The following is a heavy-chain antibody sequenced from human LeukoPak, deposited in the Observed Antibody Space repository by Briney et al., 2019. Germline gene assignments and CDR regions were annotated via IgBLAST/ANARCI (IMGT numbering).Heavy chain of an antibody. CDR1: GFTFGSSG. V-gene: IGHV3-30*03. J-gene: IGHJ4*02. CDR2: LSNDGNKK. Sequence: RGSLRVSCAASGFTFGSSGMHWVLQAPLKPLHRVAVLSNDGNKKYYADSVKGRFAISRDNSENRLFLQMNSLRAEDTAVYYCARDRFYSSGTFLDYWGQGTLVTVSS. CDR3: ARDRFYSSGTFLDY. D-gene: IGHD3-10*01.